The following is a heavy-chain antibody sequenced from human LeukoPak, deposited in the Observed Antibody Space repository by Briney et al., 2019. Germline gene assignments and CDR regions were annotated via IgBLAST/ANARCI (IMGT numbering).Heavy chain of an antibody. CDR2: INPNSGST. J-gene: IGHJ4*02. CDR3: ARVREYSSDGYFDY. D-gene: IGHD6-19*01. Sequence: ASVKLSCKASGYTFTGYYLHWVRQAPGQGLEWMGWINPNSGSTNYAQKFQDRVTMTRDKSITTAYMDMSRLRSDDTAVYYCARVREYSSDGYFDYWGQGTLVTVSS. V-gene: IGHV1-2*02. CDR1: GYTFTGYY.